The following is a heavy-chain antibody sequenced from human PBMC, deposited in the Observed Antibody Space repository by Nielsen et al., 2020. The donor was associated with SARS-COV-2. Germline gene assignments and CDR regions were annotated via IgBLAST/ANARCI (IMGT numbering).Heavy chain of an antibody. J-gene: IGHJ6*02. CDR1: GFTFGDYA. D-gene: IGHD2-15*01. Sequence: GESLKISCTASGFTFGDYAMSWVRQAPGKGLEWVAVISHDGNYKYYADSVKGRFTISRDNSKNTLYLQMNSLRAEDTAVYYCAGSQGVAATYYYYGMDVWGQGTTVTVSS. CDR3: AGSQGVAATYYYYGMDV. CDR2: ISHDGNYK. V-gene: IGHV3-30*04.